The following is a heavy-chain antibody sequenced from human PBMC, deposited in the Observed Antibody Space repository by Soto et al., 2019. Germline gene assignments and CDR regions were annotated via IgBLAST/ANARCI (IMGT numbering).Heavy chain of an antibody. D-gene: IGHD6-19*01. CDR1: GYTFTSYA. Sequence: RASVKVACKASGYTFTSYAMHWVLQAPGQRLEWMGWINAGNGNTKYSQKFQGRVTMTRDTSASTAYMEPSSLRSEDTAVYYCARCDSSGVMLNEDAFDIWGKGTMVTVSS. V-gene: IGHV1-3*01. CDR3: ARCDSSGVMLNEDAFDI. J-gene: IGHJ3*02. CDR2: INAGNGNT.